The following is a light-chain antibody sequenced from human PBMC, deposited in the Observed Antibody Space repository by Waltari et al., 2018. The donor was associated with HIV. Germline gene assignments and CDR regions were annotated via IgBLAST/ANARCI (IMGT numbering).Light chain of an antibody. Sequence: QSALTQPRPLSGSPGPSVTISCTGTISYVGGYNYVSWYQHYPGQAPKVMIYDVSKRPAGVPDCFSGSKSGNTASLTISGLQAEDEADYYCCSYAGASGTVFGGGTKLTVL. V-gene: IGLV2-11*01. CDR3: CSYAGASGTV. CDR2: DVS. CDR1: ISYVGGYNY. J-gene: IGLJ2*01.